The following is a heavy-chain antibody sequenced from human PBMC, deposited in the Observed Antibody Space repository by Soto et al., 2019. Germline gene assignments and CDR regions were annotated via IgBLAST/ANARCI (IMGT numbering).Heavy chain of an antibody. J-gene: IGHJ1*01. CDR3: ANYYGDYAGGEFFQR. D-gene: IGHD4-17*01. CDR1: GFTFSNYA. V-gene: IGHV3-23*01. Sequence: EVQLLESGGDLVQPGGSLRLSCALSGFTFSNYAMNWVRQAPGKGLEWVSAITGSGRSTYYAESVKGRFNISRGNSKNTLYLQMNSLRAEDTDVYYCANYYGDYAGGEFFQRWGQGNLVTVSS. CDR2: ITGSGRST.